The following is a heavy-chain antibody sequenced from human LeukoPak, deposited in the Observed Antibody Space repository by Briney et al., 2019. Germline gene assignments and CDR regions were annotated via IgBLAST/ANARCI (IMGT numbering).Heavy chain of an antibody. D-gene: IGHD3-10*01. V-gene: IGHV3-15*01. CDR1: GFTFSNAW. Sequence: PGGSLRLSCAASGFTFSNAWMSWVRQAPGKGLEWVGRIKSKTDGGTRDYTAPVKGRFTISRDDSKNTLYLQMNSLKTEDTAVYYCTTGPFDYYGSASYLANGMDVWGRGTTVTVSS. J-gene: IGHJ6*02. CDR2: IKSKTDGGTR. CDR3: TTGPFDYYGSASYLANGMDV.